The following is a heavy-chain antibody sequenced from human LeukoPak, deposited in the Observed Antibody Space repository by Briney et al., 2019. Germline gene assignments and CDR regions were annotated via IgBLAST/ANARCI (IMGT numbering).Heavy chain of an antibody. J-gene: IGHJ4*02. CDR3: AKVIVVVPAAIPHFDY. CDR2: ISGSGGST. CDR1: GFTFSSYA. Sequence: GGSLRLSCAASGFTFSSYAMSWVRQAPGKGLEWVSAISGSGGSTYYADSVKGRFTISRDNSKNTLYLQMNSLRAEDTAVYYCAKVIVVVPAAIPHFDYWGQGTLVTVSS. D-gene: IGHD2-2*02. V-gene: IGHV3-23*01.